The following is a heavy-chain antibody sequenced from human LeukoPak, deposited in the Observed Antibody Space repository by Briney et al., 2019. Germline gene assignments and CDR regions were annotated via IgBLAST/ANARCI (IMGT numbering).Heavy chain of an antibody. CDR2: ISSSSSTI. Sequence: GGSLRLSCAASGFTFSSYSMNWVRQAPGKGLEWVSYISSSSSTIYYADSVKGRFTISRDNAKNSLYLQMNSLRAEDTAVYYCARTAHGGSYQGEWFDPWGQGTLVTVSS. V-gene: IGHV3-48*01. J-gene: IGHJ5*02. D-gene: IGHD1-26*01. CDR3: ARTAHGGSYQGEWFDP. CDR1: GFTFSSYS.